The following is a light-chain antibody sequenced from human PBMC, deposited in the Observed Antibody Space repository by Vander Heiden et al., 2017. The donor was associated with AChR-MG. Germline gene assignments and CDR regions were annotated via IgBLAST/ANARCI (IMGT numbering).Light chain of an antibody. CDR3: QQYGTSPPWT. J-gene: IGKJ1*01. CDR1: QSVSRNY. V-gene: IGKV3D-20*01. CDR2: DAS. Sequence: EIVLTQSPATLSLSPGERATLSCGASQSVSRNYLAWYQQRPGLAPRLLIYDASTRATGVPDRFSGSGSGTDFTLTIRRLEPEDFAVYYCQQYGTSPPWTFGQGTRVEIK.